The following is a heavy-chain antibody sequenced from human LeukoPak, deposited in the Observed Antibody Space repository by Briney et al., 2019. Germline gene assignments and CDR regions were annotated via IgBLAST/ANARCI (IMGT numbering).Heavy chain of an antibody. CDR2: IYPGDSDT. D-gene: IGHD5-18*01. V-gene: IGHV5-51*01. CDR1: GYSFTSYW. CDR3: ARQGYVGGYSYPEARGPFDY. J-gene: IGHJ4*02. Sequence: GESLKISCKGSGYSFTSYWIGWVRQMPGKGLEWMGIIYPGDSDTRYSPSFQGQVTISADKSISTAYLQWSSLKASDTAMYYCARQGYVGGYSYPEARGPFDYWGQGTLVTVSS.